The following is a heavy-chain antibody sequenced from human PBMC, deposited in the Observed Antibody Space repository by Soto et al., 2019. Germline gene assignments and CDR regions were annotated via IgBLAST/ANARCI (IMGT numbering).Heavy chain of an antibody. CDR2: IYYSGST. Sequence: ETLSLTCTVSGGSISSSSYYWGWIRQPPGKGLEWIGSIYYSGSTYYNPSLKSRVTISVDASKNQFSLKLSSVTAADTAVYYCARHSPTVTPVWFAPWGQGTLVTVSS. D-gene: IGHD4-17*01. J-gene: IGHJ5*02. V-gene: IGHV4-39*01. CDR3: ARHSPTVTPVWFAP. CDR1: GGSISSSSYY.